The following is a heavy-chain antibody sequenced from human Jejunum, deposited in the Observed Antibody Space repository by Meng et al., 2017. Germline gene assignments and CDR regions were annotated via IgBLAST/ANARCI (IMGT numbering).Heavy chain of an antibody. V-gene: IGHV3-23*01. Sequence: GESLKISCAASGFTFSGHVLTWVRQAPGKGLEWVSTLSGSGGSTFYSDPVNGRFTISRDSVKNTLYLQMSSLRAEDSAVYYCATRPPDSTRATPLDYWGQGTLVTVSS. CDR3: ATRPPDSTRATPLDY. CDR1: GFTFSGHV. D-gene: IGHD1-14*01. CDR2: LSGSGGST. J-gene: IGHJ4*02.